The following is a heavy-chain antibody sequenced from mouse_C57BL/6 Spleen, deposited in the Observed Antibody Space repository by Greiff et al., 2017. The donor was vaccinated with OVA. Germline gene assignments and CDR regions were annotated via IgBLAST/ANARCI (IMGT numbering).Heavy chain of an antibody. CDR2: IWSGGST. D-gene: IGHD1-1*01. Sequence: VQLQQSGPGLVQPSQSLSITCTVSGFSLTSYGVHWVRQSPGKGLEWLGVIWSGGSTDYNAAFISRLSISKDNSTSQVFFKMNSLQADDTAVYYCARTHYYGSSYGAYWGQGTLVTVSA. CDR3: ARTHYYGSSYGAY. V-gene: IGHV2-2*01. CDR1: GFSLTSYG. J-gene: IGHJ3*01.